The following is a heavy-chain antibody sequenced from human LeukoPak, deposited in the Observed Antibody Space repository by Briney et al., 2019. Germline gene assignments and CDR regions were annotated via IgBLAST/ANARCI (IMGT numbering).Heavy chain of an antibody. CDR2: ISGSGGST. CDR1: GFTFSSYA. D-gene: IGHD5-18*01. Sequence: GGSLRLSCAASGFTFSSYALSWVRQAPGKGLEWVSAISGSGGSTYYADSVKGRITISRDNSKNTLNLQMNSVRAKDTAVYYSAKDQIRDTGMVTLGAFDIWGQGTMVTVSS. V-gene: IGHV3-23*01. CDR3: AKDQIRDTGMVTLGAFDI. J-gene: IGHJ3*02.